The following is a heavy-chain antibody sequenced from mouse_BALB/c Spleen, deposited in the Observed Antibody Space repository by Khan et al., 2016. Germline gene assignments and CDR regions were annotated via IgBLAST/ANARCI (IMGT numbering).Heavy chain of an antibody. Sequence: EVQLQESGPDLVQPSQSLSLPFTVTCYSIPSGYSWHWIRQFPGNKLEWMGYINYNGGTNYNPSLKSRISITRDTSKNQFFLQLNSVTTEDTATXFCARDYYGSSNFDYWGQGTTLTVSS. CDR1: CYSIPSGYS. D-gene: IGHD1-1*01. V-gene: IGHV3-1*02. CDR3: ARDYYGSSNFDY. CDR2: INYNGGT. J-gene: IGHJ2*01.